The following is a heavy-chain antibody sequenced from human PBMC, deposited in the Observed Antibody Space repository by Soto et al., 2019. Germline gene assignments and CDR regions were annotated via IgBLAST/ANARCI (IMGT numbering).Heavy chain of an antibody. J-gene: IGHJ5*02. V-gene: IGHV4-31*03. CDR1: GGSISSGGYY. Sequence: SETLSLTCTVSGGSISSGGYYWSWIRQHPGKGLEWIGYIYYSGSTYYNPSLKSRVTISVDTSKNQFSLKLSSVTAADTAVYYCARGYCTNRVCYANWFDPWGQGTLVTVTS. CDR3: ARGYCTNRVCYANWFDP. D-gene: IGHD2-8*01. CDR2: IYYSGST.